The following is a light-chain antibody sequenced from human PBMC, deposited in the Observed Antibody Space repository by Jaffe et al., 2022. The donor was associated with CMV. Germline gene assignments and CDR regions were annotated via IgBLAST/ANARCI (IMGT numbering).Light chain of an antibody. CDR2: DVN. V-gene: IGLV2-11*01. CDR3: CSYAGNYTWA. CDR1: SSDVGGYNY. Sequence: QSALTQPRSVSGSPGQSVTISCTGTSSDVGGYNYVSWYQQHPGKAPKLMIYDVNKRPSGVPDRFSGSKSGNMASLTISGLQAEDEADFYCCSYAGNYTWAFGGGTRLTVL. J-gene: IGLJ3*02.